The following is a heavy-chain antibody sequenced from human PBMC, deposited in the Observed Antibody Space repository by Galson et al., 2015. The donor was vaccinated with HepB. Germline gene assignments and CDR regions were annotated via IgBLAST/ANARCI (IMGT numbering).Heavy chain of an antibody. CDR3: AKIVIPDYAVPGSSIIRDY. Sequence: SLRLSCAASGFTFSSYAMSWVRQAPGKGLEWVSAISGSGGSTYYADSVKGRFTISRDNSKNTLYLQMNSLRAEDTAVYYCAKIVIPDYAVPGSSIIRDYWGQGTLVPVSS. D-gene: IGHD2/OR15-2a*01. J-gene: IGHJ4*02. CDR2: ISGSGGST. V-gene: IGHV3-23*01. CDR1: GFTFSSYA.